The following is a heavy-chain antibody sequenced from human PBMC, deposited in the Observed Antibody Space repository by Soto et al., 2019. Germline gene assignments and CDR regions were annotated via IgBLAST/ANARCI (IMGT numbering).Heavy chain of an antibody. V-gene: IGHV1-3*01. Sequence: ASVKVSCKASGYTFTSYAMHWVRQAPGQRLEWMGWINAGNGNTKYSQKFQGRVTITRDTSASTAYMELSSMRSEDTAVYYCARGNDILTGYYNYYSYGMQVLGQATTVSVSS. D-gene: IGHD3-9*01. J-gene: IGHJ6*01. CDR2: INAGNGNT. CDR1: GYTFTSYA. CDR3: ARGNDILTGYYNYYSYGMQV.